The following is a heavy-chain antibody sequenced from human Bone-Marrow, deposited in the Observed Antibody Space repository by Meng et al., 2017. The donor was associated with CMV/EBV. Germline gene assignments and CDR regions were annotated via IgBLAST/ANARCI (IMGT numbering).Heavy chain of an antibody. CDR2: IWYDGSNK. V-gene: IGHV3-33*01. Sequence: GESLKISCAASGFTFSSYGMHWVRQAPGKGLEWVAVIWYDGSNKYYADSVKGRFTISRDNAKNSLYLQMNSLRAEDTAVYYCARDMGGRMTTVVTDLGGIDYWGQGTLVTVSS. J-gene: IGHJ4*02. CDR1: GFTFSSYG. CDR3: ARDMGGRMTTVVTDLGGIDY. D-gene: IGHD4-23*01.